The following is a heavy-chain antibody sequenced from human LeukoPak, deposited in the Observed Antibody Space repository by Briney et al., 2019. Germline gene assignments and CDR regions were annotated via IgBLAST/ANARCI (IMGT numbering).Heavy chain of an antibody. Sequence: PGGSLRLSCAASGFTFSSYEMNWVRQAPGKGLEWVSYISSSGSTIYYADSVKGRFTISRDNAKNSLYLQMNSLKTDDTALYYCVTEGFTYGFHSCDTWGQGTTVTISS. CDR3: VTEGFTYGFHSCDT. J-gene: IGHJ3*02. CDR1: GFTFSSYE. CDR2: ISSSGSTI. D-gene: IGHD5-18*01. V-gene: IGHV3-48*03.